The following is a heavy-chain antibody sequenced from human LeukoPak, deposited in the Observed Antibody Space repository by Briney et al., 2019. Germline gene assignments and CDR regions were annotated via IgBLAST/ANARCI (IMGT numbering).Heavy chain of an antibody. J-gene: IGHJ4*02. CDR1: GFTFSSSY. CDR2: IYSGGST. CDR3: ASMVTTPHYFDY. Sequence: GGSLRLSCAASGFTFSSSYVSWVRQAPGKGLEWVSVIYSGGSTFYADSVKGRFTISRDNSKNTLYLQMNSLRAEDTAVYYCASMVTTPHYFDYWGQGTLVTVSS. V-gene: IGHV3-53*01. D-gene: IGHD4-17*01.